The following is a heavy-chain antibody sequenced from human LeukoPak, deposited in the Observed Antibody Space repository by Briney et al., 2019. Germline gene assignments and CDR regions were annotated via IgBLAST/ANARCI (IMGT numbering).Heavy chain of an antibody. CDR1: GYSISNGYD. V-gene: IGHV4-38-2*01. Sequence: PSETLSLTCVVSGYSISNGYDWGWIRHPPGKGLEWIESIFHSGNTYYNPSLKSRVTMSVDTSKTPFSLRLTSVTAADTAAYYCARFRRGWYFDYWSQGTLVTVSS. CDR2: IFHSGNT. CDR3: ARFRRGWYFDY. J-gene: IGHJ4*02. D-gene: IGHD3-10*01.